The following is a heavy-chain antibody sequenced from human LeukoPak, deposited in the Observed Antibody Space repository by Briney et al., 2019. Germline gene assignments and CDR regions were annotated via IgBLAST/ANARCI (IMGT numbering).Heavy chain of an antibody. CDR2: INNDGSIT. Sequence: GGSLRLSCAASEFTISRYWMHWVRQAPGKGLVRVSNINNDGSITTYADSVKGRFTISRDNVKNTLFLQMNSLGAEDMALYYCARGWNTTPRSGFDIWGLGTMVTVSS. D-gene: IGHD1/OR15-1a*01. J-gene: IGHJ3*02. CDR3: ARGWNTTPRSGFDI. CDR1: EFTISRYW. V-gene: IGHV3-74*01.